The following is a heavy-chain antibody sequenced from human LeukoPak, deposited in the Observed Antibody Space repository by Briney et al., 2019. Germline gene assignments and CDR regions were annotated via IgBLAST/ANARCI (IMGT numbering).Heavy chain of an antibody. J-gene: IGHJ4*02. CDR2: IIPISGTT. Sequence: SMKVSCKTSGGTFTSYAITWERHAHGHGLEWMGKIIPISGTTTYAQKFQGRVTFPADESTRTAYMELSSLRSEDTAVYYCASRMRYSRSLYYYDSSGIQAYYCDYWGQGTLVTVSS. V-gene: IGHV1-69*15. D-gene: IGHD3-22*01. CDR3: ASRMRYSRSLYYYDSSGIQAYYCDY. CDR1: GGTFTSYA.